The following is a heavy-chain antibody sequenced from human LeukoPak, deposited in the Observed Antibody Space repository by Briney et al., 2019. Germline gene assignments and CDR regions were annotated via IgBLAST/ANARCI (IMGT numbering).Heavy chain of an antibody. Sequence: GGSLRLPCAASGFTFSSYGMHWVRQAPGKGLEWVAVISYDGSNKYYADSVKGRFTISRDNSKNTLYLQMNSLRAEDTAVYYCAKDDSGVDYWGQGTLVTVSS. CDR1: GFTFSSYG. D-gene: IGHD3-10*01. CDR2: ISYDGSNK. CDR3: AKDDSGVDY. V-gene: IGHV3-30*18. J-gene: IGHJ4*02.